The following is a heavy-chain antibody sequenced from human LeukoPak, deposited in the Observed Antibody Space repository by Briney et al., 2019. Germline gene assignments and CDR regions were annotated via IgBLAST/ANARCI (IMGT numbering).Heavy chain of an antibody. D-gene: IGHD3-3*01. Sequence: GASVKVSCKASGYTFTSYDINWVRQATGQGLEWMGWMNPNSGNTGYAQKFQGRVTMTRNTSISTAYMELSSLRSEDTAVYYCARGPAIFWSGYYWYDDAFDIWGQGTMVTVSS. V-gene: IGHV1-8*01. CDR2: MNPNSGNT. J-gene: IGHJ3*02. CDR1: GYTFTSYD. CDR3: ARGPAIFWSGYYWYDDAFDI.